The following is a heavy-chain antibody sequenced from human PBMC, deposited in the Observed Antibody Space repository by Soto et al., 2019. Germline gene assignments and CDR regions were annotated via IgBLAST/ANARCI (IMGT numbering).Heavy chain of an antibody. Sequence: GGSLRLSCAASGFTFSDYYMSWIRQAPGKGLEWVSYISSSGSTIYYADSVKGRFTISRDNAKNSLYLQMNSLRAEDTAVYYCARDTTYYDFWSGPLYYYMDVWGKGTTVTVSS. CDR3: ARDTTYYDFWSGPLYYYMDV. J-gene: IGHJ6*03. CDR1: GFTFSDYY. V-gene: IGHV3-11*01. CDR2: ISSSGSTI. D-gene: IGHD3-3*01.